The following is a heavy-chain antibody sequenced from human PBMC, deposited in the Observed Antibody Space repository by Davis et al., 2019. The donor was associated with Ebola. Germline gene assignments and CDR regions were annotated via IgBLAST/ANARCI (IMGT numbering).Heavy chain of an antibody. CDR3: AGLDHLYGSGYWNDN. CDR1: GYTFRNYD. J-gene: IGHJ4*02. V-gene: IGHV1-18*01. CDR2: TNPYNGNT. D-gene: IGHD3-10*01. Sequence: ASVKVSCKASGYTFRNYDISWVRQAPGQGLEWMGRTNPYNGNTNYAQNFQGRITMTTDTSTSAAYMELRSLRSDDTAVYYCAGLDHLYGSGYWNDNWGQGTLVTVSS.